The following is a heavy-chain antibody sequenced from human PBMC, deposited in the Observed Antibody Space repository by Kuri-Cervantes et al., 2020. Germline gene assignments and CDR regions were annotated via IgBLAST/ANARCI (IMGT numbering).Heavy chain of an antibody. CDR1: GYTFTYRY. V-gene: IGHV1-69*13. Sequence: SVKVSCKASGYTFTYRYLHWVRQAPGQGLEWMGGIIPIFGTANYAQKFQGRVTITADESTSTAYMELSSLRSEDTAVYYCARDSEGAVAQWYFDLWGRGTLVTVSS. J-gene: IGHJ2*01. CDR3: ARDSEGAVAQWYFDL. CDR2: IIPIFGTA. D-gene: IGHD6-19*01.